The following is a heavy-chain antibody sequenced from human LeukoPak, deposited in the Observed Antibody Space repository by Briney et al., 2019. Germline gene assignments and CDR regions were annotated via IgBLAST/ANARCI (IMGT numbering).Heavy chain of an antibody. CDR1: GFTFSSYG. D-gene: IGHD5-18*01. CDR3: ARVRSAEVGGYSFWY. Sequence: GSLRLSCAASGFTFSSYGMHWVRQAPGKGLEWVAVISYDGSNKFYTDSVKGRFTISRDNSKNMMYLQMNSLRAEDTAVYYCARVRSAEVGGYSFWYWGQGTLVTVSS. V-gene: IGHV3-30*03. J-gene: IGHJ4*02. CDR2: ISYDGSNK.